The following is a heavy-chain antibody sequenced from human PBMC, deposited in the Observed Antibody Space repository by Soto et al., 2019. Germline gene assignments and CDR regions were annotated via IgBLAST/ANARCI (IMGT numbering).Heavy chain of an antibody. Sequence: GGSLRLSCAASGFTFSSYWISWVRQMPGKGLEWMGRIDPSDSYTNYSPSFQGHVTISADKSISTAYLQWSSLKASDTAMYYCARLISGWSLYRDYWGQGTLVTVSS. J-gene: IGHJ4*02. CDR1: GFTFSSYW. CDR2: IDPSDSYT. V-gene: IGHV5-10-1*01. CDR3: ARLISGWSLYRDY. D-gene: IGHD6-19*01.